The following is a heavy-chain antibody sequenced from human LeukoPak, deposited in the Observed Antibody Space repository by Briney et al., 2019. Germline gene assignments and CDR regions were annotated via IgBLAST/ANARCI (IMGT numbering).Heavy chain of an antibody. J-gene: IGHJ6*02. Sequence: SETLSLTWTVSGGSISSYYWSWIRQPPGKGLEWIGYIYYSGSTNYNPSLKSRVTISVDTSKNQFSLKLSSVTAADTAVYYCARAPVLLGDYGMDVWGQGTTVTVSS. CDR2: IYYSGST. V-gene: IGHV4-59*12. CDR1: GGSISSYY. CDR3: ARAPVLLGDYGMDV. D-gene: IGHD2/OR15-2a*01.